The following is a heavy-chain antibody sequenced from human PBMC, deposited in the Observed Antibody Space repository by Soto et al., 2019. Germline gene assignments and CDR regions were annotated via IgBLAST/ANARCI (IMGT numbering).Heavy chain of an antibody. CDR3: ARGNFWSGYYTGYFDY. J-gene: IGHJ4*02. CDR1: GGSISSYY. D-gene: IGHD3-3*01. V-gene: IGHV4-59*01. CDR2: IYYSGST. Sequence: SETLSLTCTVSGGSISSYYWSWIRQPPGKGLEWIGYIYYSGSTNYNPSLKSRVTISVDTSKNQFSLKLSSVTAADTAVYYCARGNFWSGYYTGYFDYWGQGTLVTVSS.